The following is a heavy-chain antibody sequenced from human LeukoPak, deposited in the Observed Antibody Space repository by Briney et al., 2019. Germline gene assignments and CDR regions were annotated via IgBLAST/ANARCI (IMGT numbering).Heavy chain of an antibody. V-gene: IGHV3-48*01. CDR1: GFIFSSYS. CDR2: IRSSGAPI. J-gene: IGHJ4*02. CDR3: ARDRGYYFDY. Sequence: QPGGSLRLSCAASGFIFSSYSMNWVRQAPGKGLEWVSYIRSSGAPIHYADSVKGRFTISRDNAKNSVYLQMNSLRVEDTAVYYCARDRGYYFDYWGQGTLVTVSS. D-gene: IGHD3-22*01.